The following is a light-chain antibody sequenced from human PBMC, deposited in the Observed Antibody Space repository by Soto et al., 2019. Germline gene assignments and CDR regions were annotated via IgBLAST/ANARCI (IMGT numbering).Light chain of an antibody. CDR2: DAS. J-gene: IGKJ4*01. CDR1: QSIYDK. Sequence: IVMTQSAATLSVSPGERVRLSCRASQSIYDKLAWYEQKPGQTHRLLIYDASTRATGISGSFSVSGSGTEFTLTISSMQYEDFAVYYCQQYNRWPLTFAGGTKV. V-gene: IGKV3-15*01. CDR3: QQYNRWPLT.